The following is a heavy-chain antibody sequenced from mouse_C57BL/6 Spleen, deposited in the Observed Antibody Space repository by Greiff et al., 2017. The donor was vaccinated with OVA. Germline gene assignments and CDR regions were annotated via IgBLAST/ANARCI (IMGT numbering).Heavy chain of an antibody. CDR2: IDPENGDT. D-gene: IGHD1-2*01. J-gene: IGHJ4*01. V-gene: IGHV14-4*01. CDR3: TTSYGSMGY. CDR1: GFNIKDDY. Sequence: EVQLQESGAELVRPGASVKLSCTASGFNIKDDYMHWVKQRPEQGLEWIGWIDPENGDTEYASKFQGKATITADTSSNTAYLQLSSLTSEDTAVYYCTTSYGSMGYWGQGTSVTVSS.